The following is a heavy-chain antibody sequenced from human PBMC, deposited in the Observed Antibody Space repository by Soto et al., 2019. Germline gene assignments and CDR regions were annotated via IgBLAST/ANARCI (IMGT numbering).Heavy chain of an antibody. J-gene: IGHJ6*03. CDR1: GFTFSSYG. Sequence: PGGSLRLSCAASGFTFSSYGMHWVRQAPGKGLEWVAVIWYDGSNKYYADSVKGRFTTSRDNSKNTLYLQMNSLRAEDTAVYYCARESIAAAEDDYYYYYMDVWGKGTTVTVS. D-gene: IGHD6-13*01. V-gene: IGHV3-33*01. CDR2: IWYDGSNK. CDR3: ARESIAAAEDDYYYYYMDV.